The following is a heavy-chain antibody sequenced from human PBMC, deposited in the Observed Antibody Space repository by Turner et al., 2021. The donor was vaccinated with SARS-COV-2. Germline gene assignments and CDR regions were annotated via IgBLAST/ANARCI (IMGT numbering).Heavy chain of an antibody. J-gene: IGHJ4*02. CDR2: ISISSSTI. CDR1: GFTFSSYC. V-gene: IGHV3-48*01. D-gene: IGHD5-18*01. Sequence: EVQLVEFGGGLVQTGGSLRLSCAASGFTFSSYCMNRVCKAPGRGLDLVSYISISSSTIYYADSVKGRFTISRDNAKNSLSLQMNSLRAEATAVYYCARDPSKIQLWLHYYFDYWGQGTLVTVSS. CDR3: ARDPSKIQLWLHYYFDY.